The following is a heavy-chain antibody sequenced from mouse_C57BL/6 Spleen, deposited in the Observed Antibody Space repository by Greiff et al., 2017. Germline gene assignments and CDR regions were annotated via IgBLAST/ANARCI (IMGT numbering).Heavy chain of an antibody. V-gene: IGHV1-80*01. CDR2: IYPGGGGT. CDR1: GYAFSSYW. D-gene: IGHD1-1*01. Sequence: VQLQQSGAELVKPGASVKISCKASGYAFSSYWMNWVKQRPGKGLEWIGPIYPGGGGTNYNGKFKGKATLTADKSSSTAYMQLSSLTSEDSAVYFCAREIITPGDYWGQGTSVTGSS. CDR3: AREIITPGDY. J-gene: IGHJ4*01.